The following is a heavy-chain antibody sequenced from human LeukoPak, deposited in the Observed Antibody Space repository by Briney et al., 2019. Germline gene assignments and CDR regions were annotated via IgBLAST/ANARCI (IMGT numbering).Heavy chain of an antibody. CDR2: INHSGST. D-gene: IGHD5-12*01. J-gene: IGHJ4*02. V-gene: IGHV4-34*01. CDR3: ARGQYSGYDDY. Sequence: PSETLSLTCAVYGGSFSGYYWSWIRQPPGKGLEWIGEINHSGSTNYNPSLKSRVTISVDTSKNQSSLKLSSVTAADTAVYYCARGQYSGYDDYWGQGTLVTVSS. CDR1: GGSFSGYY.